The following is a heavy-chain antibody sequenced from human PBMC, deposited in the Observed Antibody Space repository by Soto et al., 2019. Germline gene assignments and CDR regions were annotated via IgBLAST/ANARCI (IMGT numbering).Heavy chain of an antibody. V-gene: IGHV4-31*03. CDR1: GASVTSGGYY. CDR2: IYSDGRT. J-gene: IGHJ4*02. D-gene: IGHD6-25*01. Sequence: QVQLQESGPGLVKPSQTLSVTCTVSGASVTSGGYYWTWIRQHSGKGLEWIGHIYSDGRTYYSPSLMSRLTISLDMPKNQFALSLTSVTVSDTAVYYLASGYKYPSDYWGQGTLFAVSS. CDR3: ASGYKYPSDY.